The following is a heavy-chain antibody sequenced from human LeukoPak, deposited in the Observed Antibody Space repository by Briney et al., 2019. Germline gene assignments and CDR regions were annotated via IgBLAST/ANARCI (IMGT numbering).Heavy chain of an antibody. CDR3: ARGLHSSGYYYVYYYYGMDV. V-gene: IGHV3-30*03. CDR1: GFTFSSYG. D-gene: IGHD3-22*01. Sequence: PGGSLRLSCAASGFTFSSYGMRWVRQAPGKGLEWVAVISYDGSNKYYADSVKGRFTISRDNSKNTLYLQMNSLRDEDTAVYYCARGLHSSGYYYVYYYYGMDVWGQGTTVTVSS. J-gene: IGHJ6*02. CDR2: ISYDGSNK.